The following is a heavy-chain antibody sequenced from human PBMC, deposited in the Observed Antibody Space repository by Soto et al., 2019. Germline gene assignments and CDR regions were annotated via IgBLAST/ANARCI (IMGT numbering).Heavy chain of an antibody. CDR3: ARFFRSGSDY. CDR2: ISTSGATR. CDR1: GFTFSTDS. V-gene: IGHV3-48*02. D-gene: IGHD6-19*01. Sequence: GGSLRLCCVASGFTFSTDSMNWVRQAPGKGLEWVAHISTSGATRYYADSVKGRFTISRDNAKTSLYLQMDSLRNEDTAVYYCARFFRSGSDYWGQGTLVTVSS. J-gene: IGHJ4*02.